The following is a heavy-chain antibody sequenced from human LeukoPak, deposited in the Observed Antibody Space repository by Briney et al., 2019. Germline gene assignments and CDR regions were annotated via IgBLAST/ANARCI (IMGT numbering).Heavy chain of an antibody. CDR3: AKVIPVRYSKGPYYFDY. CDR2: IRDDGSNK. CDR1: GFIFSSYG. Sequence: GGSLRLSCAASGFIFSSYGMHWVRQAPGKGLEWVAFIRDDGSNKYHADSVQGRFTISRDNSKNTLYLQMNSLRAEDTAVYYCAKVIPVRYSKGPYYFDYWGQGTLVTVSS. J-gene: IGHJ4*02. V-gene: IGHV3-30*02. D-gene: IGHD2-15*01.